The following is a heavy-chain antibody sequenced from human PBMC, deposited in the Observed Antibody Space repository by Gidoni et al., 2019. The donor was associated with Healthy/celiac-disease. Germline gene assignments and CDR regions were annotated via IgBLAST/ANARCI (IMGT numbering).Heavy chain of an antibody. CDR1: GFTFSSYA. Sequence: EVQLLESGGGLVQPGGSLRLSCAASGFTFSSYAMSWVRQAPGKGLAWVSAISGSGGSTYYADSVKGRFTISRDNSKNTLYLQMNSLRAEDTAVYYCARIQRSSRDFDYWGQGTLVTVSS. CDR2: ISGSGGST. D-gene: IGHD6-6*01. J-gene: IGHJ4*02. V-gene: IGHV3-23*01. CDR3: ARIQRSSRDFDY.